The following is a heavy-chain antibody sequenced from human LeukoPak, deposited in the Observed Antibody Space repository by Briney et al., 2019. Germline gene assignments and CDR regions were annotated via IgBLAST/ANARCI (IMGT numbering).Heavy chain of an antibody. V-gene: IGHV4-59*08. CDR3: ARHGDTAGAVTPFDS. J-gene: IGHJ4*02. CDR2: IYYSGST. Sequence: SETLSLTCTVSGGSISSYYWSWIRQPPGKGLEWIGYIYYSGSTNYNPSLKSRVTISVETSKNQVSLKLSSVTAADTAVYYCARHGDTAGAVTPFDSWSQGTLVTVSS. D-gene: IGHD6-13*01. CDR1: GGSISSYY.